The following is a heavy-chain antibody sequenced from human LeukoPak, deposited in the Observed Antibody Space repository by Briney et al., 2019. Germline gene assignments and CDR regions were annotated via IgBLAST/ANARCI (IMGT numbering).Heavy chain of an antibody. CDR1: GGSISSGGYS. CDR3: ARQTGSGLFILP. CDR2: IYYSVNT. V-gene: IGHV4-30-4*07. D-gene: IGHD3/OR15-3a*01. J-gene: IGHJ4*02. Sequence: SETLSLTCAVSGGSISSGGYSWSWIRQPPGKGLEWIGYIYYSVNTYYNPSLRSRVTMSVDTSKNQFSLTLTSVTAADTAVYYCARQTGSGLFILPGGQGSLVTVSS.